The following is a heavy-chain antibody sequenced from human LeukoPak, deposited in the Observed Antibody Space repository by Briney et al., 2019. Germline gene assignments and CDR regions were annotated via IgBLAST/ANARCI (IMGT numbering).Heavy chain of an antibody. CDR3: VRGPRYSDDSGFHYGVFDI. V-gene: IGHV3-7*04. CDR2: IKQDGSEK. J-gene: IGHJ3*02. Sequence: GGSLRLSCAASGFTLSSYWMSWVRQAPGKGLEWVANIKQDGSEKCYVDSVKGRFTISRDNAKNSLYLQMNSLRAEDTAVYYCVRGPRYSDDSGFHYGVFDIWGQGTVVTVSS. D-gene: IGHD4/OR15-4a*01. CDR1: GFTLSSYW.